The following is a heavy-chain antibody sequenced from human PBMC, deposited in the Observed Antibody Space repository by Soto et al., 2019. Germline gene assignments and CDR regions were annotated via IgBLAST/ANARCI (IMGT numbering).Heavy chain of an antibody. Sequence: DVLLVESGGGLVEPGGSLTLSCAASGFTFSKAFLSWVRQAPGKGLEWVGQIGGNTESGTTKYPAPVRGRFTISRDDSTTTMYLQMNSLKIEATAVSYCTVSGGSGNSHPWFDPWGQGTPVIVSS. CDR2: IGGNTESGTT. D-gene: IGHD3-16*01. J-gene: IGHJ5*02. CDR3: TVSGGSGNSHPWFDP. CDR1: GFTFSKAF. V-gene: IGHV3-15*04.